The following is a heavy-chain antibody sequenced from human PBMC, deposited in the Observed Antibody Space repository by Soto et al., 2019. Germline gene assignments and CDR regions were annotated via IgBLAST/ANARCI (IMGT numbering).Heavy chain of an antibody. J-gene: IGHJ4*02. CDR3: ARDVYSLSYFAY. V-gene: IGHV4-30-4*01. CDR1: GGAISSGDYY. Sequence: QVQLQESGPGLVKPSQTLSLTCTVSGGAISSGDYYWSWIRQPPGKGLEWIGYIYYSGSTYYNPSLKSRLTISVDTCKNQFSLKRSYVTAADTAVYYCARDVYSLSYFAYWGQGTLVTVSS. D-gene: IGHD5-18*01. CDR2: IYYSGST.